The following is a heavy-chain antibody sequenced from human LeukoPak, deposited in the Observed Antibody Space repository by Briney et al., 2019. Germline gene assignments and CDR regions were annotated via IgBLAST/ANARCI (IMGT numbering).Heavy chain of an antibody. CDR3: AKDSPYYFDY. Sequence: GGSLRLSCAASGFTFSSYAMHWVRQAPGKGLEWVAFIWYDGSNKYYADSVKGRFTISRDNSKNTLYLQMNSLRAEDTAVYYCAKDSPYYFDYWGQGTLVTVSS. CDR1: GFTFSSYA. CDR2: IWYDGSNK. V-gene: IGHV3-30*02. J-gene: IGHJ4*02.